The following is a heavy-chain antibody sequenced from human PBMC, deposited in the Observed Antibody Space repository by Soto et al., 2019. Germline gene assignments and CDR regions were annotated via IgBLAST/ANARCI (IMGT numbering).Heavy chain of an antibody. V-gene: IGHV3-30-3*01. Sequence: QVQLVESGGGVVQPGRSLRLSCAASGFTFSSYAMHWVRQAPGKGLEWVAVISYDGSNKYYADSVKGRFTISRDNSKNTLYLQRNSLRAEDTAVYYCARGPLWGTAMVLWYFDLWGRGTLVTVSS. CDR1: GFTFSSYA. CDR3: ARGPLWGTAMVLWYFDL. CDR2: ISYDGSNK. D-gene: IGHD5-18*01. J-gene: IGHJ2*01.